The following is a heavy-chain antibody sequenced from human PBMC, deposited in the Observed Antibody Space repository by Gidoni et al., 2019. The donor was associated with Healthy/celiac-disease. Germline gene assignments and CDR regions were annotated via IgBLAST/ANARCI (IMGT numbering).Heavy chain of an antibody. CDR1: GFTFSSYS. Sequence: EVQLVESGGGLVKPGGSLRLSCAASGFTFSSYSMNWVRQAPGKGLEWVSSISSSSSYIYYADSVKGRFTISRDNANNSLYLQMNSLRAEDTAVYYCARVSYYYDSSGYYYELYYYYGMDVWGQGTTVTVSS. CDR3: ARVSYYYDSSGYYYELYYYYGMDV. D-gene: IGHD3-22*01. J-gene: IGHJ6*02. CDR2: ISSSSSYI. V-gene: IGHV3-21*01.